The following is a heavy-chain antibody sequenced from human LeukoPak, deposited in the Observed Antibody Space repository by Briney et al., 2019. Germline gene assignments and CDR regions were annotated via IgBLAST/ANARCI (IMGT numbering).Heavy chain of an antibody. CDR2: INSDGSST. Sequence: GGSLRLSCAASGFTFSSYWMHWFRQAPGKGLVWVSRINSDGSSTSYADSVKGRFTISRGNAKNTLYLQMNSLRAEDTAVYYCARVGSHSSSWLRNYYYYMDVWGKGTTVTVSS. J-gene: IGHJ6*03. D-gene: IGHD6-13*01. CDR3: ARVGSHSSSWLRNYYYYMDV. V-gene: IGHV3-74*01. CDR1: GFTFSSYW.